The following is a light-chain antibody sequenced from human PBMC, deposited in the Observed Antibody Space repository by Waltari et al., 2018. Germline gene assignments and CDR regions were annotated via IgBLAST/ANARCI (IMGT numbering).Light chain of an antibody. CDR3: QQFYNSPIT. CDR2: DAS. V-gene: IGKV1D-13*01. CDR1: RGISSA. J-gene: IGKJ5*01. Sequence: AIQLTQSPSSLPASVGDRVTITCRASRGISSALAWYQQKPGKAPKFLIYDASTLGSGVPSRFSGIGSGTDFTLTISSLQPEDFATYYCQQFYNSPITFGQGTRLEIK.